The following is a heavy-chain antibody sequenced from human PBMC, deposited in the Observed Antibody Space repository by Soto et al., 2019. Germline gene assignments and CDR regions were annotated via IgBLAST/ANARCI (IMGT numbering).Heavy chain of an antibody. J-gene: IGHJ4*02. CDR3: ARSLADYSNLDH. CDR2: INAGNGNT. D-gene: IGHD4-4*01. V-gene: IGHV1-3*01. Sequence: ASVKVSCKASGYSFTSYAIHWARQAPGQRLEWMGWINAGNGNTKIPQKFQDRVTVTRDTSATTVYVELNSLTSEDTAVFFCARSLADYSNLDHWGRGTLVTVSS. CDR1: GYSFTSYA.